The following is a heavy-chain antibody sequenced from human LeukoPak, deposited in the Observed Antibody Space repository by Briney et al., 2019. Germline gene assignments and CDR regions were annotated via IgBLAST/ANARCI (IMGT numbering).Heavy chain of an antibody. D-gene: IGHD2-15*01. CDR3: ARDSQAYGSGDTIDY. Sequence: GGSLRLSCAASGFTISNYGMHWVRQAPGKGLEWMTTIWYDGNNKYYADSVKGRFSISRDNSKNTLYLQMNSLRVEDTAVYYCARDSQAYGSGDTIDYWGQGTLVTVSS. J-gene: IGHJ4*02. V-gene: IGHV3-33*01. CDR2: IWYDGNNK. CDR1: GFTISNYG.